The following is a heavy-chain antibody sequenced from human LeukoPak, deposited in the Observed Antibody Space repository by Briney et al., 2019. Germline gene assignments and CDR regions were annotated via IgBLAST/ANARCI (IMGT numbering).Heavy chain of an antibody. CDR3: AYSYVLGWFDP. J-gene: IGHJ5*02. CDR2: IYYSGST. CDR1: GGSLSSYY. Sequence: PSETLSLTCTVSGGSLSSYYWSWIRQPPGKGLEWIGYIYYSGSTNYNPSLKSRVTISVDTSKNQFSLKLSSVTAADTAVYYCAYSYVLGWFDPWGQGTLVTVSS. V-gene: IGHV4-59*08. D-gene: IGHD5-18*01.